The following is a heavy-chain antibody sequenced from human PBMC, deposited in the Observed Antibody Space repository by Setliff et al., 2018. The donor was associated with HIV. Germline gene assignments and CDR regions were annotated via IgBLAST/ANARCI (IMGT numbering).Heavy chain of an antibody. V-gene: IGHV3-66*01. CDR2: IYSGGST. CDR3: ARDLWFGELLPHGMDV. CDR1: GFTVSSNY. D-gene: IGHD3-10*01. Sequence: GSLRLSCAASGFTVSSNYMSWVRQAPGKGLEWVSVIYSGGSTYYADSVKGRFTISRDNSKNTLYLQMNSLRAEDTAVYYCARDLWFGELLPHGMDVWGQGTTVTVSS. J-gene: IGHJ6*02.